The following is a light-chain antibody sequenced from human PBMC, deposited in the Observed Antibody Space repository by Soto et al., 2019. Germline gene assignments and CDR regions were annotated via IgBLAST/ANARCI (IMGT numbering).Light chain of an antibody. V-gene: IGKV3-20*01. CDR3: QKYGGSTRT. CDR2: DAS. CDR1: QSVSSGY. J-gene: IGKJ1*01. Sequence: EIVLTQSPGTLSLSPGERGTLSCRASQSVSSGYLAWYQQKPGQAPRLLIYDASSRATGIPDRFSGSGSGTDFTLTISRLEPEDFEVYYCQKYGGSTRTFGKGTKV.